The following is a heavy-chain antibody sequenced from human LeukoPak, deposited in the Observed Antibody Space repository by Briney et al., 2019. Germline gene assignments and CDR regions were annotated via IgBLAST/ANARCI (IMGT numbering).Heavy chain of an antibody. V-gene: IGHV4-34*01. CDR1: GGSFSGYY. D-gene: IGHD6-19*01. Sequence: SETLSLTCAVYGGSFSGYYWSWIRQPPGKGLEWIGEINHSGSTNYNPSLKSRVTISVDTSKNQFPLKLSSVTAADTAVYYCARDIAVAEGWFDPWGQGTLVTVSS. CDR2: INHSGST. J-gene: IGHJ5*02. CDR3: ARDIAVAEGWFDP.